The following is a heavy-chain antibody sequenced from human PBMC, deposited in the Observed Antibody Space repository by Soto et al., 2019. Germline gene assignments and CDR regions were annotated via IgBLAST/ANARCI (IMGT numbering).Heavy chain of an antibody. V-gene: IGHV3-30-3*01. CDR2: VSYDGTNT. CDR3: ARDGGAIRVGTFDS. D-gene: IGHD3-16*01. CDR1: GFTFSDFV. Sequence: QAQLVESGGGVVQPGSSLRLSCAAAGFTFSDFVMHWVRQAPGKGLQWVAVVSYDGTNTNYADSVKGRFTISRDNSRKTMDLKTNSLRPECTTPDYWARDGGAIRVGTFDSWGQGTLVTVSS. J-gene: IGHJ4*02.